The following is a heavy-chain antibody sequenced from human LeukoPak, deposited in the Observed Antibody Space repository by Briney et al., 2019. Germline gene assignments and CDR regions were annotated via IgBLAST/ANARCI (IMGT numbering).Heavy chain of an antibody. CDR2: INPSGGST. Sequence: ASVRVSCKASGYPFTNYYMHWVRQAPGQGLEWMGIINPSGGSTSYAQKFQGRVTMTRDTSTSTVYMDLSSLRSEDTAVYYCARVAHRYSDYDCHDYWGQGTLVTVSS. CDR3: ARVAHRYSDYDCHDY. J-gene: IGHJ4*02. V-gene: IGHV1-46*01. CDR1: GYPFTNYY. D-gene: IGHD5-12*01.